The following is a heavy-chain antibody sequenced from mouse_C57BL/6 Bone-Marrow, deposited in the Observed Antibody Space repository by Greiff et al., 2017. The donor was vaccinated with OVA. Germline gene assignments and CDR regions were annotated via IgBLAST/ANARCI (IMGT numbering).Heavy chain of an antibody. Sequence: EVKVEESGGGLVKPGGSLKLSCAASGFTFSDYGMHWVRQAPEKGLEWVAYISSGSSTIYYADTVKGRFTISRDNAKNTLFLQMTSLRSEDTAMYYCARDIPYYYGSSWYFDVWGTGTTVTVSS. CDR1: GFTFSDYG. D-gene: IGHD1-1*01. V-gene: IGHV5-17*01. J-gene: IGHJ1*03. CDR2: ISSGSSTI. CDR3: ARDIPYYYGSSWYFDV.